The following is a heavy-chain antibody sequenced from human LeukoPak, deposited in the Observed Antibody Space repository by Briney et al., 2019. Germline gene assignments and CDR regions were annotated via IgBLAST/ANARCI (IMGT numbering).Heavy chain of an antibody. CDR1: RGTFSSYA. V-gene: IGHV1-69*10. CDR2: IIPIFGIA. CDR3: ASHTDIVATSNFDY. J-gene: IGHJ4*02. D-gene: IGHD5-12*01. Sequence: GASGKVSCKASRGTFSSYAISWVRQAPGQGLEWMGGIIPIFGIANYAQKFQGRVTITADKSTSTAYMELSSRRPEDTAVYYCASHTDIVATSNFDYWGQGTLVTVSS.